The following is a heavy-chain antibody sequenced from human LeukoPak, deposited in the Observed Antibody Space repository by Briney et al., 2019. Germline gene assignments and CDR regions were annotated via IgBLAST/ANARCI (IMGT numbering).Heavy chain of an antibody. J-gene: IGHJ4*02. D-gene: IGHD3-22*01. CDR2: ISGSGGST. CDR3: YYYDSSGYSDFDY. CDR1: GFTFSIYA. V-gene: IGHV3-23*01. Sequence: GGSLRLSCAASGFTFSIYAMSWVRQAPGKGLEWVSAISGSGGSTYYADSVKGRFTISRDNSKNTLYLQMNSLRAEDTAVYYPYYYDSSGYSDFDYWGQGTLVTVSS.